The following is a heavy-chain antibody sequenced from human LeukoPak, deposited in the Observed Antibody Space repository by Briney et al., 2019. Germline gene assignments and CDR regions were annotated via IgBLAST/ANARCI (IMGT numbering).Heavy chain of an antibody. CDR1: GASISEYY. CDR2: IHDSRNT. V-gene: IGHV4-59*12. D-gene: IGHD1-26*01. J-gene: IGHJ4*02. CDR3: ARLGKWEPGKYYFDY. Sequence: SETLSLTCNVSGASISEYYWSWIRQPPGKGLEWIGDIHDSRNTNYNPSLKSRVTISVDTSKNQFSLKLSSVTAADTAVYYCARLGKWEPGKYYFDYWGQGTLVTVSS.